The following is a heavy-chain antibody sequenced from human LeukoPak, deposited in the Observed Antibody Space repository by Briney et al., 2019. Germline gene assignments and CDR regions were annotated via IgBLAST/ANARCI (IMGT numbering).Heavy chain of an antibody. Sequence: PGGSLRLSCAASGFTFSSYSMNWVRQAPGKGLEWVSSISSSSSYIYYADSVKGRFTISRDNSKNTLYLQMNSLRAEDTAVYYCARGEWSSSSKAIDYWGQGTLVTVSS. CDR3: ARGEWSSSSKAIDY. CDR2: ISSSSSYI. V-gene: IGHV3-21*01. CDR1: GFTFSSYS. J-gene: IGHJ4*02. D-gene: IGHD6-6*01.